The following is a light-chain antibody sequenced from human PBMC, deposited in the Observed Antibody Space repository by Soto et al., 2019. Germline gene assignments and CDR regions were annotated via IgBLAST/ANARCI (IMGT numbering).Light chain of an antibody. J-gene: IGKJ4*01. Sequence: DIVMTQSPDSLAVSLGERATINCKSSQSVLYSSNNKNHLAWYQQKPGQPPQLIIYWASTRESGVPERFSGSGSGTDFTLTISSLEAEDVAFYWCQQYFDVPFTFGGGTKV. CDR3: QQYFDVPFT. CDR2: WAS. V-gene: IGKV4-1*01. CDR1: QSVLYSSNNKNH.